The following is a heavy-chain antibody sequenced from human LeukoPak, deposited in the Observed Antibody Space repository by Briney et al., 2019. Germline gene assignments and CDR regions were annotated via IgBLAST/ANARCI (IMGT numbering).Heavy chain of an antibody. CDR2: LYYSGST. D-gene: IGHD5-18*01. Sequence: SETLSLTCTVSGGSISSGGYYWSWIRQHPGKGLEWIGYLYYSGSTYYNPSLKSRVTISVDTSKNQFSLKLSSVTPADTAVYYCARDLEAMGYGRDVWGQGTTVTVSS. CDR1: GGSISSGGYY. V-gene: IGHV4-31*03. J-gene: IGHJ6*02. CDR3: ARDLEAMGYGRDV.